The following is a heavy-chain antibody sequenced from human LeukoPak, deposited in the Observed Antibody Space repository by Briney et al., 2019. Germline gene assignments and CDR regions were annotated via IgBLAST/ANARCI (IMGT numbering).Heavy chain of an antibody. Sequence: SETLSLTCAVYGGSSSGYYWSWIRQPPGKGLEWIGEINHSGSTNYNPSLKSRVTISVDTSKNQFSLKLSSVTAADTAVYYCARGREWLLFPRKLYYYGMDVWGQGTTVTVSS. CDR1: GGSSSGYY. V-gene: IGHV4-34*01. D-gene: IGHD3-3*01. CDR3: ARGREWLLFPRKLYYYGMDV. CDR2: INHSGST. J-gene: IGHJ6*02.